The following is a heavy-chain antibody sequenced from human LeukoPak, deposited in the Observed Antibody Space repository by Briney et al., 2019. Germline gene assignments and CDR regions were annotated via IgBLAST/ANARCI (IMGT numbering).Heavy chain of an antibody. CDR1: GFGFSSHW. CDR3: ARDPSVYNAIGYNWFDH. V-gene: IGHV3-74*01. Sequence: GESLRLSCAASGFGFSSHWMHWVRQAPGKGLVWVSRSNSDGSVRNYADPVEGRFIISRDNAKNTLYLQMNNLGVEDTAVYFCARDPSVYNAIGYNWFDHWGQGALVTDSS. J-gene: IGHJ5*02. CDR2: SNSDGSVR. D-gene: IGHD1-14*01.